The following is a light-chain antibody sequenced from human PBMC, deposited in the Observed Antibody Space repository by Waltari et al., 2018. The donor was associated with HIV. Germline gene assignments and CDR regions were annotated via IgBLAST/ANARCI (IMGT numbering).Light chain of an antibody. J-gene: IGLJ2*01. CDR3: SSYAGSNNWVV. V-gene: IGLV2-8*01. CDR2: DVS. Sequence: QSALTQPPSASGSPGQSVTISCTGTSSDVGGYKYVSWYQQHPGKAPKLMIYDVSKRPSGVPDRFSGSKSGNTASLTFSGLQAEDEADYYCSSYAGSNNWVVFGGGTKLTVL. CDR1: SSDVGGYKY.